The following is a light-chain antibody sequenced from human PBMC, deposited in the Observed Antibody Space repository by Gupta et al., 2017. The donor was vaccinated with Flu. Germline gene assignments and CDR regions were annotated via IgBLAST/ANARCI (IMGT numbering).Light chain of an antibody. J-gene: IGKJ1*01. CDR1: RSVLYSSNNKNY. V-gene: IGKV4-1*01. CDR2: WAS. CDR3: QQYDDTASWT. Sequence: DIVMTQSPDSLAVSLGERATINCKSSRSVLYSSNNKNYLAWYQQKPGQPPKLLIYWASTREAGVPDRFSGSGSGTDFTLTISSRQAEDVAVYYCQQYDDTASWTFGQGTKVEIK.